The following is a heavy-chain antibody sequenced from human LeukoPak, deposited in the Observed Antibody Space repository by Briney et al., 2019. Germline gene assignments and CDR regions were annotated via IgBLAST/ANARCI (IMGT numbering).Heavy chain of an antibody. V-gene: IGHV1-46*01. D-gene: IGHD2-8*01. CDR1: GYNFISYY. CDR2: INPRGGST. Sequence: EASVKVFCNASGYNFISYYMHWVRQAPGQGLEWMGIINPRGGSTSYAQKFQDRVTMTRDTSTSTVYMELSSLKSEDTAVYYCAREDVVLVDAVRYYYYGMDVWGQGTTVTVSS. CDR3: AREDVVLVDAVRYYYYGMDV. J-gene: IGHJ6*02.